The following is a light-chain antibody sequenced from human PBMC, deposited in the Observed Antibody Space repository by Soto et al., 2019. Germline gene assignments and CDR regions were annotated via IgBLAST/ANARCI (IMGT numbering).Light chain of an antibody. CDR2: SNN. V-gene: IGLV1-47*02. CDR3: AAWDDSLSGRV. J-gene: IGLJ3*02. Sequence: QAVVTQPPSASGTPGQRVTISCSGSSSNIGSNYVYWYQQLPGTAPKLLIYSNNLRPSGVPDRFSGSKSGTSASLAISGLRSEDEADYYCAAWDDSLSGRVFGGGTQLTVL. CDR1: SSNIGSNY.